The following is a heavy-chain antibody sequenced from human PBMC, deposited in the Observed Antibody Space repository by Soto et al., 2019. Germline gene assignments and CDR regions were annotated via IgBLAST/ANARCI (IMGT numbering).Heavy chain of an antibody. V-gene: IGHV2-5*02. D-gene: IGHD3-22*01. CDR2: IYWDDDR. Sequence: QITLKESGPTLVKPTQTLTLTCTFSGFSLSRGVGVGWIRQPPGKALEWLALIYWDDDRRYSPSLKSRLTITKDTSKNQVVLIMTNMDPVDTATYYCVRDSSGYYGFDYWGQGTLVTVS. CDR3: VRDSSGYYGFDY. J-gene: IGHJ4*02. CDR1: GFSLSRGVG.